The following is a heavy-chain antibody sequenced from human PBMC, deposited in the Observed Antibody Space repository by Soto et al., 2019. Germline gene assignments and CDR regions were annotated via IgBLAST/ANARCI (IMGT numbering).Heavy chain of an antibody. V-gene: IGHV4-34*01. D-gene: IGHD6-13*01. Sequence: PSETLSLTCAVYGGSFSGYYWSWIRQPPGKGLEWNGEINHSGSANYNPSLKSRVTISVDTSKNQFSLKLSSVTAADTAVYYWARGLGIAAAGHPSRTYNCFDPWGQGTLVTVAS. J-gene: IGHJ5*02. CDR1: GGSFSGYY. CDR3: ARGLGIAAAGHPSRTYNCFDP. CDR2: INHSGSA.